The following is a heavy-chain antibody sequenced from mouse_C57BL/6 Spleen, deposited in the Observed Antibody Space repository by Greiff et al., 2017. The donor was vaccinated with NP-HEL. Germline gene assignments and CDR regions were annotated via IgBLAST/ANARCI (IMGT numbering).Heavy chain of an antibody. Sequence: QVQLQQSGPELVKPGASVKISCKASGYSFTSYYIHWVKQRPGPGLEWIGWIYPGSGNTKYNEKFKGKATLTADTSSSTAYMQLSSLTSEDSAVYYCARSTYYGNYGAYWGQGTLVTVSA. V-gene: IGHV1-66*01. J-gene: IGHJ3*01. CDR1: GYSFTSYY. CDR2: IYPGSGNT. D-gene: IGHD2-10*01. CDR3: ARSTYYGNYGAY.